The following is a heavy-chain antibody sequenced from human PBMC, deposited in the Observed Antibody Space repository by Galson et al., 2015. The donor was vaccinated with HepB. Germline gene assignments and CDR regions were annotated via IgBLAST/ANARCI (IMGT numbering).Heavy chain of an antibody. CDR1: GGTFSSYA. CDR2: IIPIFGTA. Sequence: SVKVSCKASGGTFSSYAISWVRQAPGQGLEWMGWIIPIFGTANYAQKFQGRVTITADESTSTAYMELSSLRSEDTAVYYCESNLGYDFWSGYYVDAFDIWGQGTMVTVSS. D-gene: IGHD3-3*01. J-gene: IGHJ3*02. CDR3: ESNLGYDFWSGYYVDAFDI. V-gene: IGHV1-69*13.